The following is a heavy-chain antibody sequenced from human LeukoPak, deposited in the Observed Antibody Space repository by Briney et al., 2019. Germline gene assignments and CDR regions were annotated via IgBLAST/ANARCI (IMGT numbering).Heavy chain of an antibody. CDR2: IKEDGTEK. J-gene: IGHJ4*02. V-gene: IGHV3-7*01. D-gene: IGHD6-19*01. Sequence: PGGSLRLSCAASGFTFSGYWMTWVRQAPGKGLEWVGSIKEDGTEKYYVDSVKGRFTISRDNAKNSLYLQLNDLTAADTAVYYCARVEDNSGWYWIAYWGQGSLVTVSS. CDR3: ARVEDNSGWYWIAY. CDR1: GFTFSGYW.